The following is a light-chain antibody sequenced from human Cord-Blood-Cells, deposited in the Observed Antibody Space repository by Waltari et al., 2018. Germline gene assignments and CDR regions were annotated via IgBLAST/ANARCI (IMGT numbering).Light chain of an antibody. CDR2: AAS. CDR1: HSISSY. CDR3: QQSYSTPPV. V-gene: IGKV1-39*01. Sequence: DIQMTQSPSSLSASVGDRVPITCRASHSISSYLNWYHQKPGKAPKLLIYAASSLQSVVPSRFSGSGSGTDFTLTISSLQPEDFATYYCQQSYSTPPVFGPGTKVDIK. J-gene: IGKJ3*01.